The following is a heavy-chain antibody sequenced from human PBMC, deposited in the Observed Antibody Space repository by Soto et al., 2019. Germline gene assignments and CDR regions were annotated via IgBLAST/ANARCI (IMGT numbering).Heavy chain of an antibody. V-gene: IGHV3-74*01. D-gene: IGHD2-15*01. CDR1: GFTFDDYA. J-gene: IGHJ4*02. CDR2: INSDGSST. Sequence: GGSLRLSCAASGFTFDDYAMHWVRQAPGKGLVWVSRINSDGSSTSYADSVKGRFTISRDNAKNTLYLQMNSLRAEDTAVYYCVRTSLVVAAATREDYWGQGTLVTVSS. CDR3: VRTSLVVAAATREDY.